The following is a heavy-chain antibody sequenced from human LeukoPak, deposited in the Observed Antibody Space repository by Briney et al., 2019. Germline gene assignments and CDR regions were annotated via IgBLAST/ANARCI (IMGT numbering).Heavy chain of an antibody. Sequence: ASVKVSCKASGYTFTSYDINWVRQATGQGLEWMGWMNPNSGNTGYAQKFPGRVTMTRNTSITTAYMELSSLRSEDTAVYYCARGLSSSPRNWFDPWGQGTLVTVSS. J-gene: IGHJ5*02. CDR2: MNPNSGNT. CDR1: GYTFTSYD. CDR3: ARGLSSSPRNWFDP. V-gene: IGHV1-8*01. D-gene: IGHD6-6*01.